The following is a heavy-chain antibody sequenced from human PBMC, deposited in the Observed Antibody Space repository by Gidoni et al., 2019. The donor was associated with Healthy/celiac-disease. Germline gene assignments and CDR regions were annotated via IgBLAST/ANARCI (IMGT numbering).Heavy chain of an antibody. CDR3: ARHRLSSSPKFDY. Sequence: QVQLQESGPGLVKPSEPLALTCTVSGGSISSYYWSWIRQPPGKGLEWIGYIYYSGSTNYNPSLKSRVTISVDTSKNQFSLKLSSVTAADTAVYYCARHRLSSSPKFDYWGQGTLVTVSS. CDR1: GGSISSYY. CDR2: IYYSGST. V-gene: IGHV4-59*08. J-gene: IGHJ4*02. D-gene: IGHD6-13*01.